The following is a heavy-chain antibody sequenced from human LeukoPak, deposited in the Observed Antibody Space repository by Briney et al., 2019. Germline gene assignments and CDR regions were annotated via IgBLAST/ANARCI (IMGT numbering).Heavy chain of an antibody. D-gene: IGHD6-19*01. CDR3: ARRVAVAGRNHFDD. V-gene: IGHV4-39*01. J-gene: IGHJ4*02. CDR1: GGSIFTTSYY. Sequence: SETLSLTCTVAGGSIFTTSYYWDWIRQSPGKGLEWIGSIYYSGSAYHSPSLKSRLTVSVDTSKNQFSLRLTSVTVADTAVYYCARRVAVAGRNHFDDWGQGTLVTVSS. CDR2: IYYSGSA.